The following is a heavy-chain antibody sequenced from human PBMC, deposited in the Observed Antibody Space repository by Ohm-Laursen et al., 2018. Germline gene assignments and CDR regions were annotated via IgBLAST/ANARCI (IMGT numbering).Heavy chain of an antibody. CDR1: GFTFSGYW. V-gene: IGHV3-74*03. Sequence: SLRLSCAASGFTFSGYWMHWVRQAPGKGLVWVSRINSDGSSTTYADSVKGRFTISRDNAKNTLYLQMNSLRAEDTAVYYCAREGRYYNTPGAFDIWGQGTMVTVSS. CDR3: AREGRYYNTPGAFDI. CDR2: INSDGSST. D-gene: IGHD3-22*01. J-gene: IGHJ3*02.